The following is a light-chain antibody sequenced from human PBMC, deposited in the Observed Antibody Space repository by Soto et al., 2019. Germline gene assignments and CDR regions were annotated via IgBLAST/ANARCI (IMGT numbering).Light chain of an antibody. Sequence: SVLTQPPSASGYPGQSVAISCTGTSRDVRGYNYVSWYQQHPGKAPKLMIYEVNKRPAGVPDRFSGSKSGNTASLTVSGLQAEDEADYYCSSYAGSSNVFGTGTKVTVL. CDR3: SSYAGSSNV. V-gene: IGLV2-8*01. CDR2: EVN. J-gene: IGLJ1*01. CDR1: SRDVRGYNY.